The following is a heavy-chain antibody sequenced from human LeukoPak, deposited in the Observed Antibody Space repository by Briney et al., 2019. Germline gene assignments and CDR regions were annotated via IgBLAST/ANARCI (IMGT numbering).Heavy chain of an antibody. Sequence: SETLSLTRTVSGGSISSYYWGWIRKPPGKGLEWIGNMYYSGSTYNNSSLKSRVTMSVDTSKNQFSPKLSSVTAADTAVYYCASSIYGSGSYYSSWGQGTLVTVSS. CDR1: GGSISSYY. CDR3: ASSIYGSGSYYSS. J-gene: IGHJ5*02. CDR2: MYYSGST. D-gene: IGHD3-10*01. V-gene: IGHV4-59*04.